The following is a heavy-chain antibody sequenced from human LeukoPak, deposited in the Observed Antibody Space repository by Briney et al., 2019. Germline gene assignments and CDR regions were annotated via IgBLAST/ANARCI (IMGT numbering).Heavy chain of an antibody. Sequence: SVKVSCKASGGTFSSYAISWVRQAPGQGLEWMGRIIPIFGIANYAQKFQGRVTITADKSTSTAYMELSSLRSEDTAVYYCARDSPKRIAIQRSCDYWGQGTLVTVSS. V-gene: IGHV1-69*04. CDR1: GGTFSSYA. CDR3: ARDSPKRIAIQRSCDY. D-gene: IGHD2-21*01. CDR2: IIPIFGIA. J-gene: IGHJ4*02.